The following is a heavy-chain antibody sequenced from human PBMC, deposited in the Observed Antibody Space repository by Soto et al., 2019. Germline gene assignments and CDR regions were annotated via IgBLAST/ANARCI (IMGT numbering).Heavy chain of an antibody. Sequence: QVQLVQSGGEVKKPGASVEVSCRTSGYMFTTYGMSWVRQAPGQGLEWMAWISAYNGNKKYAQKFQGRVTMTTDTSTSTVSMELRNLTSDDTGTYFCARTGGGMAARPLECWGQGTLVTVSS. CDR3: ARTGGGMAARPLEC. V-gene: IGHV1-18*04. J-gene: IGHJ4*02. D-gene: IGHD6-6*01. CDR2: ISAYNGNK. CDR1: GYMFTTYG.